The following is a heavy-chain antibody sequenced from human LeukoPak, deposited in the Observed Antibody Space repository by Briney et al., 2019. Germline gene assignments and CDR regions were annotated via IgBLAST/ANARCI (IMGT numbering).Heavy chain of an antibody. D-gene: IGHD6-19*01. CDR2: IRSKANSYAT. V-gene: IGHV3-73*01. CDR3: TSLMKSNSSGWNDY. Sequence: QTGGSLRLSCAASGFTFSGSAMHWVRQASGKGLEWVGRIRSKANSYATAYAASVKGRFTISRDDSKNTAYLQMDSLKTEDTAVYYCTSLMKSNSSGWNDYWGQGTLVTVSS. CDR1: GFTFSGSA. J-gene: IGHJ4*02.